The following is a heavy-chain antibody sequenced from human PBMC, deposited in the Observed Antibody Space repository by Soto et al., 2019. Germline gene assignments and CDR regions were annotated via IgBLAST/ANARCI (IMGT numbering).Heavy chain of an antibody. CDR3: ARDEVDYYDSSDIEGPNFDY. CDR1: GFTFSSYA. D-gene: IGHD3-22*01. V-gene: IGHV3-30-3*01. Sequence: GGSLRLSCAASGFTFSSYAMHWVRQAPGKGLEWVAVISYDGSNKYYADSVKGRFTISRDNSKNTLYLQMNSLRAEDTAVYYCARDEVDYYDSSDIEGPNFDYWGQGTLVTVSS. CDR2: ISYDGSNK. J-gene: IGHJ4*02.